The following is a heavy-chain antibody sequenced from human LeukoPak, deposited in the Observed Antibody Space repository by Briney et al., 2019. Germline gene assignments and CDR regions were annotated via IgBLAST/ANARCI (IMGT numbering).Heavy chain of an antibody. J-gene: IGHJ4*02. CDR2: ISGSGGST. D-gene: IGHD2-2*01. Sequence: PGGSLRLSCAASGFTFSSYAMSWVRQAPGKGLEWVSAISGSGGSTYYADSVKGRFTISRDNAKNSLYLQMNSLRAEDTAVYYCARDLSAAYFDYWGQGTLVTVSS. CDR1: GFTFSSYA. V-gene: IGHV3-23*01. CDR3: ARDLSAAYFDY.